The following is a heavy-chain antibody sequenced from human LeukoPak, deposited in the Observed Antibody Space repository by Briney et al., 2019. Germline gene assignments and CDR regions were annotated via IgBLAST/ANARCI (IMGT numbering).Heavy chain of an antibody. V-gene: IGHV3-72*01. J-gene: IGHJ5*02. CDR3: ARARYFDWFNNWFDP. CDR1: GFTFSDHY. D-gene: IGHD3-9*01. Sequence: GGSLRLSCAASGFTFSDHYVDWVRQAPGKGLEWVGRTRKKSNNYITDYAASVKGRFTISRDGSKNSLYLQMNSLRAEDTAVYYCARARYFDWFNNWFDPWGQGTLVTVSS. CDR2: TRKKSNNYIT.